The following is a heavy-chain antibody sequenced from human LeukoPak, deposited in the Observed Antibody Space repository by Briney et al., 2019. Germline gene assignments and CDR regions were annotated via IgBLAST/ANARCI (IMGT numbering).Heavy chain of an antibody. CDR1: GFTFSSYW. CDR2: INSDGSRT. CDR3: ARDEATKYDFWSGYRKSGYYYYYMDV. Sequence: GGSLRLSCAASGFTFSSYWMHWVRQAPGKGLVWVSRINSDGSRTSYADSVKGRFTISRDNAKNSLYLQMNSLRAEDTAVYYCARDEATKYDFWSGYRKSGYYYYYMDVWGKGTTVTVSS. J-gene: IGHJ6*03. V-gene: IGHV3-74*01. D-gene: IGHD3-3*01.